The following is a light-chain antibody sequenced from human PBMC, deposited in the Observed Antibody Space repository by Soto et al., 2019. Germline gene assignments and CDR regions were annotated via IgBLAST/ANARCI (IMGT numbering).Light chain of an antibody. CDR2: DAS. V-gene: IGKV3-15*01. CDR3: QQYNNYPGT. J-gene: IGKJ1*01. Sequence: EIEMTQSPATLSVSPGDRATISCRASQSVSSSLAWYQQKPGKAPRLLIYDASSRASGIPARFSGSGSGTEFTLTISSLQSEDFAVYYCQQYNNYPGTFGQGTKVDIK. CDR1: QSVSSS.